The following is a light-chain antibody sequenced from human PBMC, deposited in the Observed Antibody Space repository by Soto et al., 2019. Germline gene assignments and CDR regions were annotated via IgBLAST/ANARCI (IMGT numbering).Light chain of an antibody. V-gene: IGKV1-39*01. Sequence: DIQMTQSPSSLSASLGDGVTITCRASQSISSYLNWYQQKPGKAPKLLIYAASTLQSGVPSRFSGSGSGTEFTLTIISLQPEDFATYYCQQSYRLPKTFGRGAKVDIK. CDR3: QQSYRLPKT. CDR1: QSISSY. CDR2: AAS. J-gene: IGKJ1*01.